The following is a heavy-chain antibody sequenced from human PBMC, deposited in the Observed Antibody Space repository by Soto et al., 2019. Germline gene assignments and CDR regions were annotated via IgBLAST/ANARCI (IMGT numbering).Heavy chain of an antibody. V-gene: IGHV4-59*12. CDR3: ARDFGYGDYVDC. CDR2: VYYSENT. CDR1: GCSISSYY. D-gene: IGHD4-17*01. J-gene: IGHJ4*02. Sequence: SETLSLTCTVSGCSISSYYWSWIRQPPGKGLEWIGYVYYSENTNYNPSLKSRITISRDNAKNSLYLQLNSLRDEDTAVYYCARDFGYGDYVDCWGQGTLVTVSS.